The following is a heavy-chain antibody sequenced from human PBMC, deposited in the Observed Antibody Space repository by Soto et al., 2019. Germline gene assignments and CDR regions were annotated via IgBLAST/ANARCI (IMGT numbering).Heavy chain of an antibody. CDR3: AKVFYYYDSSGYYYFDY. D-gene: IGHD3-22*01. CDR1: GFTFSSYA. Sequence: SLRLSCAASGFTFSSYAVGWVRQAPGKGPEWISSISGSGSTIYYADSVKGRFTISRDNSKNTLYLQMSSLRAEDTAVYYCAKVFYYYDSSGYYYFDYWGQGTLVTVSS. J-gene: IGHJ4*02. CDR2: ISGSGSTI. V-gene: IGHV3-23*01.